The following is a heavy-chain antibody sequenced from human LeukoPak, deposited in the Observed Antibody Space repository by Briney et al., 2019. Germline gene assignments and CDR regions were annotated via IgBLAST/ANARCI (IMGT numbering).Heavy chain of an antibody. CDR3: ARGKYSSSWLDY. Sequence: ESSETLSLTCTVSGGSINTGGYYWSWIRQPPGKGLEWIGYIYYSGSTNYNPSLKSRVTISVDTSKNQFSLKLSPVTAADTAVYYCARGKYSSSWLDYWGQGTLVTVSS. V-gene: IGHV4-61*08. D-gene: IGHD6-13*01. CDR1: GGSINTGGYY. J-gene: IGHJ4*02. CDR2: IYYSGST.